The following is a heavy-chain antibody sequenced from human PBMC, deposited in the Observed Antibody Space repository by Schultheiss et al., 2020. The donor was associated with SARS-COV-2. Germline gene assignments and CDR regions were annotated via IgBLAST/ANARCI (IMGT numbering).Heavy chain of an antibody. J-gene: IGHJ3*02. D-gene: IGHD1-26*01. V-gene: IGHV1-8*01. CDR3: ARDLDGATVAFDI. Sequence: ASVKVSCKASGYTFTNYDINWVRQATGQGLEWMGWMNPNTGNTGYAQKLQGRVTMTTDTSTSTAYMELRSLRSDDTAVYYCARDLDGATVAFDIWGQGTMVTVSS. CDR1: GYTFTNYD. CDR2: MNPNTGNT.